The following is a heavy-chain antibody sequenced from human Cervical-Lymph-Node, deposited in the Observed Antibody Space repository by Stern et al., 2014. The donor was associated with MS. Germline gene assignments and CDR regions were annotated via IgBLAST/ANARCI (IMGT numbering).Heavy chain of an antibody. J-gene: IGHJ4*02. V-gene: IGHV4-4*02. D-gene: IGHD2-2*01. CDR3: ARDQGFQLMNS. CDR2: VYHTGSA. CDR1: RDSISNDNW. Sequence: QLQLQESGPGLVRPSGTLSLTCAVPRDSISNDNWRSWVRQPPGKGLECIGEVYHTGSANYDPSLKSRVTISVDKSKNQFSLRLTSMTAADTAVYYCARDQGFQLMNSWGQGTLVIVSS.